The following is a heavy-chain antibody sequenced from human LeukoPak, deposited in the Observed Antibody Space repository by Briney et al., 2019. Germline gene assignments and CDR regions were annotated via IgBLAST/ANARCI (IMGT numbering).Heavy chain of an antibody. CDR2: IIPIFGTG. V-gene: IGHV1-69*13. D-gene: IGHD3-22*01. CDR3: ARGLGDSSGYYYSDY. J-gene: IGHJ4*02. Sequence: ASVKVSCKTSGGTFSTYAISWVRQAPGQGLEWMGGIIPIFGTGNYAQKFQGRVTTTADESTSTAYMELRRLRSEDTAVYYCARGLGDSSGYYYSDYWGQGTLVTVSS. CDR1: GGTFSTYA.